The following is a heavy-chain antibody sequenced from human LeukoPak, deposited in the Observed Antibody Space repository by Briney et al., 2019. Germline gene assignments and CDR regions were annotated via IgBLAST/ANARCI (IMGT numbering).Heavy chain of an antibody. CDR1: GYTLTDYY. D-gene: IGHD3-10*01. Sequence: ASVKVSCKASGYTLTDYYMHWVRQAPGQGLEWMGCINPNSGGTNYARKFQGRVTMTRDTSISTAYMELSRLRSDDTAFYCCARDNYDSGRYYYFDYWGQGTLVTVSS. V-gene: IGHV1-2*02. CDR2: INPNSGGT. J-gene: IGHJ4*02. CDR3: ARDNYDSGRYYYFDY.